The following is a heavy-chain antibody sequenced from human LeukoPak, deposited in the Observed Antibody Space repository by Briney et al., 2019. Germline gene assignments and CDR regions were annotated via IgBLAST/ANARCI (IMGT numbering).Heavy chain of an antibody. J-gene: IGHJ4*02. CDR3: ARRVAVTGIYCFDH. V-gene: IGHV4-59*08. CDR1: GGSISTYY. CDR2: VYYSGAT. D-gene: IGHD6-19*01. Sequence: SETLSLTCTVSGGSISTYYWSWIRQPPGKGLEWIGYVYYSGATNYNPSLKSRVTTSLETSKNQFSLRLISVTAADTAVYYCARRVAVTGIYCFDHWGQGTPVIVSS.